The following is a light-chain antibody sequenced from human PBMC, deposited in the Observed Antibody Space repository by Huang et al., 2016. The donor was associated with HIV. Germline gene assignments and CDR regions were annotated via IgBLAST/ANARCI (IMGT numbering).Light chain of an antibody. V-gene: IGKV1-5*03. Sequence: DIQMTQSPSTLSASVGDRVTITCRASQNINTLLAWYQQKPGKAPDLLIYMASSLQVGVPSRFTGSGSGTEFTLTITSLQPDDLGTYYCQQYNTYLYTFGQGTKLEI. CDR1: QNINTL. J-gene: IGKJ2*01. CDR3: QQYNTYLYT. CDR2: MAS.